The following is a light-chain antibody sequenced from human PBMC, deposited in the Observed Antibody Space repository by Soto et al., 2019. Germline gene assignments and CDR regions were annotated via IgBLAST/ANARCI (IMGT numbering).Light chain of an antibody. CDR1: SSDVGGYNY. V-gene: IGLV2-14*01. Sequence: QSALTQPASVSGSLGQSITISCTGTSSDVGGYNYVSWYQQHPGKAPKLMIYDVSNRPSGVSNRFSGSKSGNTASLTISGLQAEDEADYYCSSYTSSSTPQVVFGGGTKVTVL. CDR3: SSYTSSSTPQVV. CDR2: DVS. J-gene: IGLJ2*01.